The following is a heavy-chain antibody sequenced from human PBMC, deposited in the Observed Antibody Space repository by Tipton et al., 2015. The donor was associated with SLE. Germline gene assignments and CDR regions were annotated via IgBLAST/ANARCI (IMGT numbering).Heavy chain of an antibody. CDR2: IYTSGST. CDR3: ARALEQFGGAFDI. D-gene: IGHD3-10*01. Sequence: TLSLTCTVSGGSISSYYWSWIRQPAGKGLEWIGYIYTSGSTNSNPSLKSRVTISVDTSKNQLSLKLTSVTAADTAVYYCARALEQFGGAFDIWGQGTKVTVSS. CDR1: GGSISSYY. V-gene: IGHV4-4*09. J-gene: IGHJ3*02.